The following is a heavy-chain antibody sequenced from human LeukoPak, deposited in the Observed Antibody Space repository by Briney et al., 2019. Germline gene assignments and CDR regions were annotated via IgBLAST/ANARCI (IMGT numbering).Heavy chain of an antibody. CDR1: GFTFSGYA. D-gene: IGHD5-12*01. CDR3: ARGYSGYDSPSYFDY. V-gene: IGHV3-48*04. CDR2: ISSSGSTI. Sequence: GGSLRLSCAASGFTFSGYAMNWVRQAPGKGLEWVSYISSSGSTIYYADSVKGRFTISRDNAKNSLYLQMNSPRAEDTAVYYCARGYSGYDSPSYFDYWGQGTLVTVSS. J-gene: IGHJ4*02.